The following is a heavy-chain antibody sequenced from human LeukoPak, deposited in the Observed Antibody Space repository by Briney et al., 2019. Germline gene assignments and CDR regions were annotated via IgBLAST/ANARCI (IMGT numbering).Heavy chain of an antibody. CDR1: GFTFSSYS. D-gene: IGHD3-10*01. V-gene: IGHV3-48*04. CDR3: AKAITMVRGVITDGFDY. Sequence: GGSLRLSCAASGFTFSSYSMNWVRQAPGKGLEWVSYISFSGSTIYYADSVKGRFTISRDNAKNSLYLQMNSLRAEDTAVYYCAKAITMVRGVITDGFDYWGQGTLVTVSS. CDR2: ISFSGSTI. J-gene: IGHJ4*02.